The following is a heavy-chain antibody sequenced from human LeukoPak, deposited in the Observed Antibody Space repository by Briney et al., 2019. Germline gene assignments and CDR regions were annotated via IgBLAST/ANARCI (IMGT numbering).Heavy chain of an antibody. CDR3: ARGLVIRIDY. V-gene: IGHV3-30*02. CDR1: GFTFSSYG. J-gene: IGHJ4*02. D-gene: IGHD3-9*01. CDR2: IRYDGSNK. Sequence: PGGSLRLSCAASGFTFSSYGMHWVRQAPGKGLEWVAFIRYDGSNKYYADSVKGRFTISRDNAKNTLYLQMNSLRAEDTAVYYCARGLVIRIDYWGQGTLVTVSS.